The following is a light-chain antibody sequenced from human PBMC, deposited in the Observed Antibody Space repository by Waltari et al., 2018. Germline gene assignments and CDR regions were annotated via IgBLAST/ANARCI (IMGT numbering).Light chain of an antibody. J-gene: IGKJ2*01. CDR2: DAS. CDR1: QSVSSG. CDR3: QQRSNWPFT. Sequence: IVLTQSPATLSLSPGERATLSCSASQSVSSGLAWYQQKPGQAPRLLIYDASNRATGIPARFSGSGSGTDFTLTISSLEPEDFAVYYCQQRSNWPFTFGQGTKLEIK. V-gene: IGKV3-11*01.